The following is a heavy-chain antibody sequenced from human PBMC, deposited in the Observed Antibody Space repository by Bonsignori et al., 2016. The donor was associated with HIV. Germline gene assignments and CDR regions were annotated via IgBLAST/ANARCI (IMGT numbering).Heavy chain of an antibody. CDR3: ARHILGYCSGGSCYSYAFDI. CDR1: GYSFTSYW. D-gene: IGHD2-15*01. J-gene: IGHJ3*02. V-gene: IGHV5-51*01. CDR2: IYPGDSDT. Sequence: KVSCKGSGYSFTSYWIGWVRQMPGKGLEWMGIIYPGDSDTRYSPSFQGQVTISADKSISTAYLQWSSLKASDTAMYYCARHILGYCSGGSCYSYAFDIWGQGTMVTVSS.